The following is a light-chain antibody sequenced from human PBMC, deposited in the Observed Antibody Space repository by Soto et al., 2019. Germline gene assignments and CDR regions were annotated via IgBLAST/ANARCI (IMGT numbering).Light chain of an antibody. J-gene: IGKJ4*01. Sequence: DIVLTQSSLSLPVTPGEPASISCRSSQSLLHSDGYNYLDWYLQKPGQSPQLLIYSGSHRASGVPDRFSGSGSGTDFTLKISREEAEDVGIYYCMQALQTPVTFGGGTKVEIK. CDR3: MQALQTPVT. CDR2: SGS. V-gene: IGKV2-28*01. CDR1: QSLLHSDGYNY.